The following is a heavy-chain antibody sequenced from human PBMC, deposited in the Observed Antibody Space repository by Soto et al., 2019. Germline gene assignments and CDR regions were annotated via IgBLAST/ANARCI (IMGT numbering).Heavy chain of an antibody. V-gene: IGHV3-53*01. CDR2: IYSGGST. D-gene: IGHD3-3*01. J-gene: IGHJ4*02. CDR3: ARSQNDFWSGYPPGFDY. Sequence: HPGGSLRLSCAASGFTVSSNYMSWVRQAPGKGLEWVSVIYSGGSTYYADSVKGRFTISRDNSKNTLYLQMNSLRAEDTAVYYCARSQNDFWSGYPPGFDYWGQGTLVTVSS. CDR1: GFTVSSNY.